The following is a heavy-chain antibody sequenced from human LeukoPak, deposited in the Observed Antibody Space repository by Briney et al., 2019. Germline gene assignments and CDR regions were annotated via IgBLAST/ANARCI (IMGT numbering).Heavy chain of an antibody. V-gene: IGHV3-48*04. CDR1: GFTFSSYS. Sequence: GGTLRLSCAASGFTFSSYSMNWVRQAPGKGLEWVSYISSSGDTIYYADSVRGGFTISIDNAKNSLYLQMNSLRAEDTAVYYFAKEGYCSGGSCPVFDYWGEGTLVTVSS. D-gene: IGHD2-15*01. CDR3: AKEGYCSGGSCPVFDY. J-gene: IGHJ4*02. CDR2: ISSSGDTI.